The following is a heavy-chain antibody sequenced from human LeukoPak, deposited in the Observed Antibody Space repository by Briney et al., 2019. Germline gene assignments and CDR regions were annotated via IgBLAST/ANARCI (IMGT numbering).Heavy chain of an antibody. CDR3: ARDRGRYYYGSGSYSGPDY. V-gene: IGHV3-30*04. CDR2: VSYDGSNK. Sequence: GRTLRLSWEAYGFTFSSYAMHWVRQAPGKGQEWVAVVSYDGSNKYYADSVKGRFTISRDNSRNTLYLQMNSLRAEDTAVYYCARDRGRYYYGSGSYSGPDYWGQGTLVTVSA. J-gene: IGHJ4*02. D-gene: IGHD3-10*01. CDR1: GFTFSSYA.